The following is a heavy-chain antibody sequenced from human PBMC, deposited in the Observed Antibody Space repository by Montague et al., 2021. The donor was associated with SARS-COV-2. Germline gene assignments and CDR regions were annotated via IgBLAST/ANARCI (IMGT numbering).Heavy chain of an antibody. Sequence: SETLSLTCTVSGGSLSSYYWSWIRQPPGKGLEWIGYIYYSGSTNYNPSLRGRVTLSVDTSKKRFSLRLSSVSAADTAMYYCARDWWGTGGILSGWGQGTLVTVSS. D-gene: IGHD2-8*02. V-gene: IGHV4-59*12. CDR2: IYYSGST. CDR1: GGSLSSYY. J-gene: IGHJ4*02. CDR3: ARDWWGTGGILSG.